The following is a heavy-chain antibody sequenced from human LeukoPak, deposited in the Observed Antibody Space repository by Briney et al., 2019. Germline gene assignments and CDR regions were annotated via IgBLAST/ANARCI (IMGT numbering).Heavy chain of an antibody. V-gene: IGHV3-7*01. J-gene: IGHJ4*02. CDR1: GFTFSSYW. CDR3: ATSGASSY. D-gene: IGHD1-26*01. Sequence: GGSLRPSCAASGFTFSSYWMSWVRQPPGKGLEWVANIKQDGSENYYVGSVKGRFTISRDNAKNSLFLQMNSLRAEDTAVYYCATSGASSYWGQGTLVTVSS. CDR2: IKQDGSEN.